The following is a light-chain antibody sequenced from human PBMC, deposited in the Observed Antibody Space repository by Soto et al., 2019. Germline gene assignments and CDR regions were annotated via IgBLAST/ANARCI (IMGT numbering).Light chain of an antibody. CDR2: VGT. Sequence: QSALTQPASVSESPGQSITISCTGTSSNVGTYNLVSWYQQYPGKAPKLIIYVGTKRPSGVSNRFSGSNSGNTASLTISGLQAEDEADYYCCSYAGSSTSFGTGTKVTVL. CDR3: CSYAGSSTS. J-gene: IGLJ1*01. CDR1: SSNVGTYNL. V-gene: IGLV2-23*01.